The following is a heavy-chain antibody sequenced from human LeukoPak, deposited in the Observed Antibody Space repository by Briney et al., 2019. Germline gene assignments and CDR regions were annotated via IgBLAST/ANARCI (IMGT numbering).Heavy chain of an antibody. Sequence: GASVKVSCKASGYTFTSYDINWVRQATGQGLEWMGWMNPNSGNTGYAQKFQGRVTITRNTSISTAYMELRSLRSEDTAVYYCARDHYYDSSGYFDYWGQGTLVTVSS. V-gene: IGHV1-8*03. CDR1: GYTFTSYD. CDR2: MNPNSGNT. CDR3: ARDHYYDSSGYFDY. D-gene: IGHD3-22*01. J-gene: IGHJ4*02.